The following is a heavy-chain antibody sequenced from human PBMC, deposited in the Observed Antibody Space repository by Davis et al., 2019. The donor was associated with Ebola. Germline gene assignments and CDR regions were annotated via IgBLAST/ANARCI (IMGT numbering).Heavy chain of an antibody. D-gene: IGHD6-13*01. Sequence: GESLKISCAASGFTFSSYWMHWVRQAPGKGLVWVSRIKSDGSTIYADSVKGRFTISRDNAKNSLYLQMNSLRAEDTAVYYCARGPSTGNSFTYWGQGTLVTVSS. CDR2: IKSDGST. V-gene: IGHV3-74*01. J-gene: IGHJ4*02. CDR1: GFTFSSYW. CDR3: ARGPSTGNSFTY.